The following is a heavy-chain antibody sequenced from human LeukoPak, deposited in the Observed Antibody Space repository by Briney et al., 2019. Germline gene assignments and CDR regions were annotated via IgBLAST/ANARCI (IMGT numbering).Heavy chain of an antibody. J-gene: IGHJ4*02. CDR1: GFTFSSYG. V-gene: IGHV3-30*02. D-gene: IGHD1-1*01. Sequence: GGSLRLSCAASGFTFSSYGMHWVRQAPGKGLEWVAFIRYDGSNKYYADSVKGRFTISRDNSKNTLYLQMNSLRAEDTAVYYCAKTYNWNDVRFDYWGQGTLVTVSS. CDR3: AKTYNWNDVRFDY. CDR2: IRYDGSNK.